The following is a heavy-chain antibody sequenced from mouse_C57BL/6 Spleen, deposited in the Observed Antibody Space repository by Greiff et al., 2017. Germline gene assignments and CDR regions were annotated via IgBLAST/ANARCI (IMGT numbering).Heavy chain of an antibody. CDR1: GYTFTSYW. J-gene: IGHJ3*01. D-gene: IGHD1-1*01. CDR3: ARGRGSSFPSWFAY. Sequence: VKLQESGAELVKPGASVTMSCKASGYTFTSYWITWVKQRPGQGLEWIGDIYSGSGSPNYNEKYKSKATLTVDTSSRPAYMQLSNLTSEDSAVYYCARGRGSSFPSWFAYWGQGTLVTVSA. V-gene: IGHV1-55*01. CDR2: IYSGSGSP.